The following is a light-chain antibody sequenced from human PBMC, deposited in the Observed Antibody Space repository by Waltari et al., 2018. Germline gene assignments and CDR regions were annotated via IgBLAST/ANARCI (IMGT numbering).Light chain of an antibody. J-gene: IGKJ3*01. CDR1: QGISSY. CDR2: VAS. Sequence: IQLTQSPSSLSASVGDRVTITCRASQGISSYLAWYQQKPGKAPKLLMYVASTLQSGVPARFSGSVSGTDFTLTISSLQPEDFATYYCQQLNSYPRGLFTFGPGTKVDIK. CDR3: QQLNSYPRGLFT. V-gene: IGKV1-9*01.